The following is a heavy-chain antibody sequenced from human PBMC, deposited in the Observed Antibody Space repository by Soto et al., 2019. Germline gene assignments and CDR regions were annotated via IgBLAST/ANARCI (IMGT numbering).Heavy chain of an antibody. CDR2: INHSGST. V-gene: IGHV4-34*01. CDR1: GGSFSGYY. J-gene: IGHJ5*02. D-gene: IGHD6-13*01. CDR3: ARAETIAAAGTSRGLDWFDP. Sequence: SETLSLTCAVYGGSFSGYYWSWIRQPPGKGLEWIGEINHSGSTNYNPSLKSRVTISVDTSKNQFSLKLSSVTAADTAVYYCARAETIAAAGTSRGLDWFDPWGQGTLVTDSS.